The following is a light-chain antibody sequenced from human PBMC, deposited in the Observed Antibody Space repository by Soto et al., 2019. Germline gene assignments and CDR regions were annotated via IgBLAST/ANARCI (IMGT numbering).Light chain of an antibody. J-gene: IGLJ2*01. CDR2: RHN. CDR3: AAWDDSLRGVV. V-gene: IGLV1-47*01. CDR1: SYNIGSNY. Sequence: QSVLTQPPSASGTPGQRVTISCSGSSYNIGSNYVYWYQQLPGTAPKLLIYRHNQRPSGVPDRFSGSKSGTSASLAISGLRSEDESDYYCAAWDDSLRGVVFGGGTKLTVL.